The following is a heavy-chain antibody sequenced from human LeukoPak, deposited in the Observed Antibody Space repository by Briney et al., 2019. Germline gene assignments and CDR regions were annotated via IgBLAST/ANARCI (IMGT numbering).Heavy chain of an antibody. Sequence: GGSLRLSCAASGFTFSSYSMNWVRQAPGKGLEWVSSISGSSSYIYYADSVKGRFTISRDNAKNSLYLQMNSLRAEDTAAYYCARVDDFWSATGEAFDIWGQGTMVTVSS. CDR3: ARVDDFWSATGEAFDI. CDR2: ISGSSSYI. D-gene: IGHD3-3*01. V-gene: IGHV3-21*04. CDR1: GFTFSSYS. J-gene: IGHJ3*02.